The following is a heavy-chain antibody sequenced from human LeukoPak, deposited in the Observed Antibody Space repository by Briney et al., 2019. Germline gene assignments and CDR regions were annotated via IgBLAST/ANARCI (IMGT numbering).Heavy chain of an antibody. J-gene: IGHJ4*02. D-gene: IGHD6-13*01. CDR2: INHSGST. CDR1: GVSFSGYY. CDR3: ARADSSSWYGESDY. Sequence: SETLSLTCAVYGVSFSGYYWSWIRQPPGKGLEWIGEINHSGSTNYNPSLKSRVTISVDTSKNQFSLKLSSVTAADTAVYYCARADSSSWYGESDYWGQGTLVTVSS. V-gene: IGHV4-34*01.